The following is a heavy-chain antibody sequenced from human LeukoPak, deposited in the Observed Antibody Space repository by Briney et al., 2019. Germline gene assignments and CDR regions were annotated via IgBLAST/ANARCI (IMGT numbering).Heavy chain of an antibody. CDR2: TYPGDSDT. D-gene: IGHD6-13*01. J-gene: IGHJ4*02. CDR1: GYSFTSYW. Sequence: GESLKISCQGSGYSFTSYWIGWVRQMPGKGLEWMGITYPGDSDTRYSPSFQGQVTISSDKSISTAYLRWSSLEASDTAMYYCARGEAQQLVLFDYWGQGTLVTVSS. CDR3: ARGEAQQLVLFDY. V-gene: IGHV5-51*01.